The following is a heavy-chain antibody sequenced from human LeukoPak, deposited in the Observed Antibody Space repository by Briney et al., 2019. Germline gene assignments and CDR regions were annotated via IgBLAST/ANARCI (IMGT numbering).Heavy chain of an antibody. Sequence: GGSLRLSCAASGFTFSSYSMNWVRQAPGKGLEWVSYISSSSTMFYADSVKGRFTISRDNAKNSLYLQMNSLRDEDTAVYFCARADGGNPFDYWGQGTLVTVSS. V-gene: IGHV3-48*02. CDR1: GFTFSSYS. J-gene: IGHJ4*02. CDR3: ARADGGNPFDY. D-gene: IGHD4-23*01. CDR2: ISSSSTM.